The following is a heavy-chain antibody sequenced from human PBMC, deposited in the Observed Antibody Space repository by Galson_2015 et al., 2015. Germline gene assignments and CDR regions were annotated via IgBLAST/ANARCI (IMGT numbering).Heavy chain of an antibody. D-gene: IGHD5-18*01. Sequence: SLRLSCAASGITFPTYAMSWVRQAPGKGLEWVSSISGSASGTYYADSVKGRFTISRDNSKNTVSLQMNGLRAEDTAIYYCAKPYGDSYGWDAFDSWGQGTLVTVSS. J-gene: IGHJ3*01. V-gene: IGHV3-23*01. CDR1: GITFPTYA. CDR2: ISGSASGT. CDR3: AKPYGDSYGWDAFDS.